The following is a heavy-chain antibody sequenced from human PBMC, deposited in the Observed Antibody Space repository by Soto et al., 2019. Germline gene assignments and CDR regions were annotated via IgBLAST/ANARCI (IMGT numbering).Heavy chain of an antibody. D-gene: IGHD3-16*01. Sequence: XSVKVSCKASVYTFTSYAMHWVRQAPGQRLEWMGWINAGNGNTKYSQKFQGRVTITRDTSASTAYMELSSLRSEDTAVYYCARVWESWYSHPLDAFDIWGQGTMVTVSS. CDR3: ARVWESWYSHPLDAFDI. J-gene: IGHJ3*02. CDR1: VYTFTSYA. CDR2: INAGNGNT. V-gene: IGHV1-3*01.